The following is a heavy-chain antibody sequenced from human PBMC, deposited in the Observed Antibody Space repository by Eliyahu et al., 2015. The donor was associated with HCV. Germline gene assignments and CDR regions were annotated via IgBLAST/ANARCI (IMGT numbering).Heavy chain of an antibody. Sequence: EVQLLESGGGLVQPGGSLRLSCAAXGFTFSSXAVGWVRQAPGKGVEWVSAISGSGGSTYYADSVKGRFTISRDNSKNTLYLQMNSLRAEDTAVYYCAKDGLRFNWFDPWGQGTLVTVSS. CDR1: GFTFSSXA. D-gene: IGHD4-17*01. J-gene: IGHJ5*02. CDR3: AKDGLRFNWFDP. V-gene: IGHV3-23*01. CDR2: ISGSGGST.